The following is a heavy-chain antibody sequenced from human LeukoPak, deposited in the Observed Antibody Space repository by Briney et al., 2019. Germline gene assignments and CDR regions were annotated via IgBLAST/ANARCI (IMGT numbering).Heavy chain of an antibody. CDR2: IDANNGDT. V-gene: IGHV1-2*02. CDR1: GYTFSGNY. J-gene: IGHJ4*02. CDR3: ARDPSSVTLYFFDY. Sequence: ASVKISCKASGYTFSGNYIHWLRQAPGQGLEWMGWIDANNGDTKSAQKFQGRVTMSRDTSISTAYMDVSSLSPDDAAVYYCARDPSSVTLYFFDYWGQGTLVTVSS. D-gene: IGHD4-11*01.